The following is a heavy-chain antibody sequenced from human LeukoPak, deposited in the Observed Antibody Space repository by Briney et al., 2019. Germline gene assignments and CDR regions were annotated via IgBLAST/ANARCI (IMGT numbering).Heavy chain of an antibody. Sequence: GGSLGLSCAASGFTFSSYSMNWVRQAPGKGLEWVSYISSSSSIIYYADSVKGRFTISRDNAKNSLYLQMNSLRAEDTAVYYCARDGSGTSEYYYDSSGYFDYWGQGTLVTVSS. CDR2: ISSSSSII. V-gene: IGHV3-48*04. CDR1: GFTFSSYS. J-gene: IGHJ4*02. D-gene: IGHD3-22*01. CDR3: ARDGSGTSEYYYDSSGYFDY.